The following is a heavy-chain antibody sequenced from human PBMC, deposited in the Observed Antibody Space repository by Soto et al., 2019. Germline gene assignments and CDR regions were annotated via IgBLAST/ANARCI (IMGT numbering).Heavy chain of an antibody. Sequence: ASVNVSCKASGYTLTSYGISWVRQAPGQGLEWMGWISANNGNTNYAQKLQGRVTMTTDTSTNTAYMELRSLRSDDTAVYYCARPLQQLAPNFDYWGQGTLVTVSS. CDR1: GYTLTSYG. V-gene: IGHV1-18*01. CDR2: ISANNGNT. D-gene: IGHD6-13*01. J-gene: IGHJ4*02. CDR3: ARPLQQLAPNFDY.